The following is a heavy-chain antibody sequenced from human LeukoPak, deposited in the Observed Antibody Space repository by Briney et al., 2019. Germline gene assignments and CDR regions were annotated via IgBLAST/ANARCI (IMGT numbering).Heavy chain of an antibody. D-gene: IGHD4-17*01. CDR1: GGTFSSYA. CDR2: IIPIFGTA. V-gene: IGHV1-69*13. J-gene: IGHJ6*02. CDR3: AKGMTTSHYYYYGMDV. Sequence: SVKVSCKASGGTFSSYAISWVRQAPGQGLEWMGGIIPIFGTANYAQKFQGRVTITADESTSTAYMEPSSLRSEDTAVYYCAKGMTTSHYYYYGMDVWGQGTTVTVSS.